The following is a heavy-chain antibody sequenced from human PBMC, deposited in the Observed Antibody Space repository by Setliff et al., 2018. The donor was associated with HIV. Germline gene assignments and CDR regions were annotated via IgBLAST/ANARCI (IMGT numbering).Heavy chain of an antibody. CDR1: GFRFRTYA. D-gene: IGHD3-16*01. CDR2: ISGDGGRAT. Sequence: GGSLRLSCVASGFRFRTYAMSWVRQSQGKGLEWVSLISGDGGRATHYSDSVKGRFTISRDNSKNTLYLQMNSLRAEDTAVYYCAKDGDYSNNLYDAFDIWGQGTMVTVSS. CDR3: AKDGDYSNNLYDAFDI. J-gene: IGHJ3*02. V-gene: IGHV3-23*01.